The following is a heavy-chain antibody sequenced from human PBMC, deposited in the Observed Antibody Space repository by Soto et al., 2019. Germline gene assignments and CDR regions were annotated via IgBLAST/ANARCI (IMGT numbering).Heavy chain of an antibody. CDR1: GFTFSSYA. CDR3: AKDVEIVATIHGH. Sequence: PGGSLRLSCAASGFTFSSYAMSWVRQAPGKGLEWVSLISGSGGSTHYADSVKGRFTISRDNSKNTLYLQMNSLRAEDTAVYYCAKDVEIVATIHGHWGQGTLVTVSS. V-gene: IGHV3-23*01. J-gene: IGHJ4*02. CDR2: ISGSGGST. D-gene: IGHD5-12*01.